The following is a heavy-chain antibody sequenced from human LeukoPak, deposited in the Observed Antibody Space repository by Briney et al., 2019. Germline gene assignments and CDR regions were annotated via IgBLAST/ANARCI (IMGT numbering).Heavy chain of an antibody. V-gene: IGHV3-48*02. CDR3: ARAAYSSSPDY. Sequence: ERSLRLSCAASGFTFSSYSMNWVRQAPGKGLEWVSYINPSSSAIYYADSVKGRFTISRDNAKNSLYLQMSSLRDEDTAVYYCARAAYSSSPDYWGQGTLVTVSS. CDR2: INPSSSAI. J-gene: IGHJ4*02. CDR1: GFTFSSYS. D-gene: IGHD6-13*01.